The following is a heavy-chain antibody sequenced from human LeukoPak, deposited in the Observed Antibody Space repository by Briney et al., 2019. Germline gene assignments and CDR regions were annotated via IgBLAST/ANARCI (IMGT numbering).Heavy chain of an antibody. CDR2: ISSSSSYI. CDR1: GFTFSSYS. Sequence: GGSLRLSCAASGFTFSSYSMNWARQAPGKGLEWVSSISSSSSYIYYADSVKGRFTISRDNAKNSLYLQMNSLRAEDTAVYYCARDLLYDSSGYNYWGQGTLVTVSS. CDR3: ARDLLYDSSGYNY. J-gene: IGHJ4*02. V-gene: IGHV3-21*03. D-gene: IGHD3-22*01.